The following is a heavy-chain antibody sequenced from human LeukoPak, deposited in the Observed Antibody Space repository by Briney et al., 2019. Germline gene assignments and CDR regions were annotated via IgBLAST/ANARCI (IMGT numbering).Heavy chain of an antibody. CDR1: GFTFSSYS. CDR3: ARDHVAYSYGLTGY. Sequence: GGSLRLSCAASGFTFSSYSKNWVRQAPGKGLEWVSSISSSSSYIYYADSVKGRFTISRDNAKNSLYLQMNSLRAEDTAVYYCARDHVAYSYGLTGYWGQGTLVTVSS. CDR2: ISSSSSYI. J-gene: IGHJ4*02. V-gene: IGHV3-21*01. D-gene: IGHD5-18*01.